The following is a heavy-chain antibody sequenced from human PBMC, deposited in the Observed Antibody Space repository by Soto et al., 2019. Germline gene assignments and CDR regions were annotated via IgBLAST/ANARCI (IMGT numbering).Heavy chain of an antibody. J-gene: IGHJ5*02. CDR3: ARTPSTYYYDSSGYYYNWYDP. Sequence: PSETLSLTCTVSGDSINRGNYYWTWIRQPPGKGLEWIGYIYYRGRTYFNPSLESRVSLSIDTAKNQFSLKLRSVTAADTAVYYCARTPSTYYYDSSGYYYNWYDPWGQGTLVTVSS. V-gene: IGHV4-30-4*01. CDR1: GDSINRGNYY. CDR2: IYYRGRT. D-gene: IGHD3-22*01.